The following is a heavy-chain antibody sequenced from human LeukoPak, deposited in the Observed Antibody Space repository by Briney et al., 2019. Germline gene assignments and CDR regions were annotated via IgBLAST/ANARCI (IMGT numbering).Heavy chain of an antibody. D-gene: IGHD5-18*01. CDR2: IYYTGAT. CDR1: GGSISSYY. CDR3: ARAGYSYGTGYYFDY. Sequence: SETLSLTCTVSGGSISSYYWSWIRLPPGKGLEWIGYIYYTGATYYNPSLKSRVTISLDTSKYQFSLKLSSVTAADAAVYYCARAGYSYGTGYYFDYWGQGALVTVSS. J-gene: IGHJ4*02. V-gene: IGHV4-59*01.